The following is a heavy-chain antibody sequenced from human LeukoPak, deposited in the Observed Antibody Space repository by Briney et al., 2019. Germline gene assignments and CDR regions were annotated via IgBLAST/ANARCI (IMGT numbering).Heavy chain of an antibody. CDR3: VRTPRD. J-gene: IGHJ4*02. V-gene: IGHV4-4*02. Sequence: PSGTLSLTCAVSGASIISPYWLTWVRQPPGKGLEWVGEIYHDGNTNYNPSLKSRLSVSLDKSRNQFSLKLSFMTAADTAVYYCVRTPRDWGQGILVTVSS. D-gene: IGHD2-21*01. CDR2: IYHDGNT. CDR1: GASIISPYW.